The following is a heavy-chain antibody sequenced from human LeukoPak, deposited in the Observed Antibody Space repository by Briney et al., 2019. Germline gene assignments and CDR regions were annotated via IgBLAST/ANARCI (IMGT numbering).Heavy chain of an antibody. CDR3: ARDRHQLLPGEDY. V-gene: IGHV1-2*02. CDR1: GYTFTGYY. D-gene: IGHD2-2*01. CDR2: INPNSGGT. J-gene: IGHJ4*02. Sequence: ASVKVSCKASGYTFTGYYMHWVRQAPGQGLEWMGWINPNSGGTNYAQKFQGRVTVTRDTSISTAYMELSRLRSDDTAVCYCARDRHQLLPGEDYWGQGTLVTVSS.